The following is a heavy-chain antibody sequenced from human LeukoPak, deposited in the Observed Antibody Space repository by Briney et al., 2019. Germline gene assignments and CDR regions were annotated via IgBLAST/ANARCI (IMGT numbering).Heavy chain of an antibody. D-gene: IGHD3-9*01. V-gene: IGHV3-7*01. Sequence: GGSLRLSCAASGFTFSSYWMSWVRQAPGKGLEWVANIKQDGSEKYYVDSVKGRFTISRDNAKNSLYLQMNSLRAEDTAVYYCARDSYYDILTGYYYYYYYMDVWGKGTTVTVSS. CDR3: ARDSYYDILTGYYYYYYYMDV. CDR2: IKQDGSEK. J-gene: IGHJ6*03. CDR1: GFTFSSYW.